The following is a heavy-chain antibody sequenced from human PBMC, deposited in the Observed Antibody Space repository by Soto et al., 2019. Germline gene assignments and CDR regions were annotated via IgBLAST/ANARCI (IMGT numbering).Heavy chain of an antibody. CDR3: ARLFCSTTTCDSWFDP. J-gene: IGHJ5*02. CDR1: GYTFTTFW. CDR2: IDPRDSYV. D-gene: IGHD2-2*01. V-gene: IGHV5-10-1*01. Sequence: GESLKISCTGFGYTFTTFWVTWVRQMPGKGLEWMGRIDPRDSYVNYSPSFQGHVTISVDKSISTAYLQWGSLKASDTAMYYCARLFCSTTTCDSWFDPWGQGTLVTVS.